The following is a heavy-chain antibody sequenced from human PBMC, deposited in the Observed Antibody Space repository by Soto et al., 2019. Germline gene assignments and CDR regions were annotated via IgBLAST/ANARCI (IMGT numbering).Heavy chain of an antibody. Sequence: QVQLQESGPGLVKPSQTLSLTCTVSGGSISSGGYYWSWIRQHPGKGLEWIGYIYYSGSTYYNPSLKSRVTISVDTSKNQFSLKLSSVTAADTAVYYCARISAGYCSGGSCYAAAFDIWGQGTMVTVSS. D-gene: IGHD2-15*01. CDR1: GGSISSGGYY. CDR2: IYYSGST. CDR3: ARISAGYCSGGSCYAAAFDI. J-gene: IGHJ3*02. V-gene: IGHV4-31*03.